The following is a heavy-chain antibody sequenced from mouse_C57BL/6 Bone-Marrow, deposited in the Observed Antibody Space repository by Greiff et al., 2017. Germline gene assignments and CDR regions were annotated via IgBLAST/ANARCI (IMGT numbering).Heavy chain of an antibody. CDR2: IDPEKGDT. Sequence: EVKLEESGAELVRPGASVKLSCTASGFNIKDDYMHWLKQRPEQGREWIGWIDPEKGDTEYASKFQGKATITADTSSNTAYLQLSSLTSEDTAVYYCTTRGSYGCFDYWGQGTTLTVSS. CDR1: GFNIKDDY. J-gene: IGHJ2*01. V-gene: IGHV14-4*01. CDR3: TTRGSYGCFDY. D-gene: IGHD2-2*01.